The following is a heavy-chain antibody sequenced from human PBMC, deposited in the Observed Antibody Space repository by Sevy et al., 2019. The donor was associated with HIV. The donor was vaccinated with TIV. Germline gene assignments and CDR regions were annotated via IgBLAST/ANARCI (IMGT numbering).Heavy chain of an antibody. CDR3: VKDYMFAADWAPDV. D-gene: IGHD3-10*02. J-gene: IGHJ4*02. Sequence: GGSLRLSCAASGFTFNNYAMSWVRQPPGKGLEWVAGLIENGVDKYYSDSVRGRFTISRDNSKTTLYLQMNSLRAEDTAIYYCVKDYMFAADWAPDVWGQGTLVTVSS. CDR2: LIENGVDK. CDR1: GFTFNNYA. V-gene: IGHV3-23*01.